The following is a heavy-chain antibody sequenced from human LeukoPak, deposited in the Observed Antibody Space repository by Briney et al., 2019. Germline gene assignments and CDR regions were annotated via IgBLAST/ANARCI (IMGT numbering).Heavy chain of an antibody. CDR2: ISGSGGST. J-gene: IGHJ5*02. CDR1: GFTFSSYA. CDR3: AKDTDYSNYRWFDP. Sequence: GGSLRLSCAASGFTFSSYAMSWVRQAPGKGLEWVSVISGSGGSTYYTDSVKGRFTISRDNSKNTLYLQMNSLRAEDTAVYYCAKDTDYSNYRWFDPWGQGTLVTVSS. V-gene: IGHV3-23*01. D-gene: IGHD4-11*01.